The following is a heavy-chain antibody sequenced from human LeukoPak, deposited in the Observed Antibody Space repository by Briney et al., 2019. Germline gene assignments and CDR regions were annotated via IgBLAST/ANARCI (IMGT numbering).Heavy chain of an antibody. D-gene: IGHD3-3*01. CDR2: INTNTGNP. CDR1: RYTFTSYA. V-gene: IGHV7-4-1*02. Sequence: ASVKVSCKASRYTFTSYAMNWVRQAPGQGLEWMGWINTNTGNPTYAQGFTGRFVFSLDTSVSTAYLQISSLKAEDTAVYYCARDLAYYDFWSGYYHNWFDPWGQGTLVTVSS. J-gene: IGHJ5*02. CDR3: ARDLAYYDFWSGYYHNWFDP.